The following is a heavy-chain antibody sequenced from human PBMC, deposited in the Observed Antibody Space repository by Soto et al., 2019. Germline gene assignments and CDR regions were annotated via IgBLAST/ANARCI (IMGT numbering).Heavy chain of an antibody. CDR1: GYTFTSYA. CDR2: INAGNGNT. CDR3: AREAEYSSGWYWYGAFDI. V-gene: IGHV1-3*01. Sequence: GASVKVSCKASGYTFTSYAMRWVRQAPGQRLEWMGWINAGNGNTKYSQKFQGRVTITRDTSASTAYMELSSLRSEDTAVYYCAREAEYSSGWYWYGAFDIWGQGTMVTVSS. D-gene: IGHD6-19*01. J-gene: IGHJ3*02.